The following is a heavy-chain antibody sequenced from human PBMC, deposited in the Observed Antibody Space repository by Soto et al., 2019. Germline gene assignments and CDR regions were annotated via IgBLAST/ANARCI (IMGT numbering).Heavy chain of an antibody. CDR1: GGTFSSYT. CDR2: IIPILGIA. J-gene: IGHJ4*02. D-gene: IGHD3-10*01. V-gene: IGHV1-69*02. Sequence: QVQLVQSGAEVKKPGSSVKVSCKASGGTFSSYTISWVRQAPGQGLEWMGRIIPILGIANYAQKFQGRVTITADKSTSTAYMELSILRCEDTAVYYCASREGSGSYFDYWGQGTLVTVSS. CDR3: ASREGSGSYFDY.